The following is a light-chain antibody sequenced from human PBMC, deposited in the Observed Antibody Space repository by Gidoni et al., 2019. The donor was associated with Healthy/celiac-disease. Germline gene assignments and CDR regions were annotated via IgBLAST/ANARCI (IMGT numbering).Light chain of an antibody. CDR1: SSHLGSNY. CDR3: AAWDDSLRGV. J-gene: IGLJ2*01. V-gene: IGLV1-47*01. CDR2: RNN. Sequence: SVLTQPPSQSGTHGHRGTISCSGRSSHLGSNYVSWYQQLPGTDPKLLSYRNNQRPSGVPARFSGSKSGTSASLAISVLRSEDEADYYCAAWDDSLRGVFGGGTKLTVL.